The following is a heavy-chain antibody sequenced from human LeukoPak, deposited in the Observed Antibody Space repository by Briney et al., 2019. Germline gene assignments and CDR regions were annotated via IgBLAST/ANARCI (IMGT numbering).Heavy chain of an antibody. Sequence: GGSLRLSCAASGFTFSSYAMSWVGQAPGKGRGWGSVISGSGGSTYYADSVKGRFTISRDNSKNTLYLQVNSLRAEDTAVYYCAHRSSSGWYKSDYFDYWGQGTLVTVSS. J-gene: IGHJ4*02. D-gene: IGHD6-19*01. CDR1: GFTFSSYA. CDR3: AHRSSSGWYKSDYFDY. CDR2: ISGSGGST. V-gene: IGHV3-23*01.